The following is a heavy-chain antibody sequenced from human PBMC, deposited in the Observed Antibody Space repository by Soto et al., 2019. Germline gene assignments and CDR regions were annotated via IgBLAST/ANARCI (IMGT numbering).Heavy chain of an antibody. J-gene: IGHJ6*02. V-gene: IGHV3-7*01. D-gene: IGHD6-19*01. Sequence: GGSLRLSCVASGFTFSTYWMSWVRQAPGKGLEWVANIKQDGSEKYYVDSVKDRFTISRDNAKNSPYLQMNSLRAEDSAVYYCARVYPGSGWPYHYYGMDVWGQGTTVTVSS. CDR1: GFTFSTYW. CDR2: IKQDGSEK. CDR3: ARVYPGSGWPYHYYGMDV.